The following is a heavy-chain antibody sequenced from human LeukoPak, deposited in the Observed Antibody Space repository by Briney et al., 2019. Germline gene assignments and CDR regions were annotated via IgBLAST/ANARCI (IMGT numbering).Heavy chain of an antibody. V-gene: IGHV1-2*02. D-gene: IGHD3-3*01. CDR2: INPNSGGT. J-gene: IGHJ4*02. Sequence: GASVKVSCKASGYTFTGYYMHWVRQAPGQGLEWMGWINPNSGGTNYVQKFQGRVTITRDTSISTASMELSRLRSGDTAVYYCSRDPYYDCWSGRTDYWGQGTLVTVSS. CDR1: GYTFTGYY. CDR3: SRDPYYDCWSGRTDY.